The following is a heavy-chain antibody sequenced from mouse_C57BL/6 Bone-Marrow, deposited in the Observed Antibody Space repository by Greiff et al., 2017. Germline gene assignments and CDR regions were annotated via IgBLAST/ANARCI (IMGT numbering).Heavy chain of an antibody. CDR1: GFTFTSYD. Sequence: VQLQESGPELVKPGASVKLSCTASGFTFTSYDINWVKQRPGQGLEWIGWIYPRDGSTKYNEKFKGKATLTVDTSSSTAYLELHSLTSEDSAVYFCARDYGSSYWYFDFWGTGTTVTVSS. D-gene: IGHD1-1*01. CDR3: ARDYGSSYWYFDF. V-gene: IGHV1-85*01. J-gene: IGHJ1*03. CDR2: IYPRDGST.